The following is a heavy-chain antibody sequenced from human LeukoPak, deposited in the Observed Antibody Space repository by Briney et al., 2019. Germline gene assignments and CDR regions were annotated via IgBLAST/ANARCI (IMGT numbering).Heavy chain of an antibody. Sequence: PSETLSLTCTVSGGSISSYYWSWIRQPPGKGLEWIGYIYYSGSTNYNPSLKSRVAISVDASKNQFSLKVNSVTAADTAVYYCARQGGYSSSPDYWGQGTLVTVSS. V-gene: IGHV4-59*08. D-gene: IGHD6-13*01. CDR3: ARQGGYSSSPDY. J-gene: IGHJ4*02. CDR1: GGSISSYY. CDR2: IYYSGST.